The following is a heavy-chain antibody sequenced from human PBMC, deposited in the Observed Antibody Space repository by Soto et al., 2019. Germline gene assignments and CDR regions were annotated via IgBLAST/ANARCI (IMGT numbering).Heavy chain of an antibody. J-gene: IGHJ5*02. V-gene: IGHV4-59*08. CDR2: IYYSGST. D-gene: IGHD4-4*01. Sequence: SETLSLTCTVSGGSISSYYWSWIRQPPGKGLEWIGYIYYSGSTNYNPSLKSRVTISVDTSKNQFSLKLSSVTAADTAVYYCAALMTTVTPYPSGWFDPWGQGTLVTVSS. CDR1: GGSISSYY. CDR3: AALMTTVTPYPSGWFDP.